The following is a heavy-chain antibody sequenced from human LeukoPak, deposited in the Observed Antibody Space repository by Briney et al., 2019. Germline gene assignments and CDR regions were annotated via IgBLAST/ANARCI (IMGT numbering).Heavy chain of an antibody. J-gene: IGHJ4*02. D-gene: IGHD3-3*01. CDR3: AKVSPISPSGYLDY. Sequence: GGSLRLSCAASGFTFSSYAMHWVRQAPGKGLDWVAFIRYDGSIKDHADSVKGRFTISRDNSKNTLLLQMNSLRDEDTAMYYCAKVSPISPSGYLDYWGQGTPVTVSS. V-gene: IGHV3-30*02. CDR1: GFTFSSYA. CDR2: IRYDGSIK.